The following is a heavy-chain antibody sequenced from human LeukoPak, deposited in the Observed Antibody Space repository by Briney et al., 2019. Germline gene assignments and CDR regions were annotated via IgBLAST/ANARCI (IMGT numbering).Heavy chain of an antibody. CDR2: IYYSGST. CDR3: TRGSYDVLTGRSTLGEY. V-gene: IGHV4-39*02. CDR1: GGSISSSSYY. J-gene: IGHJ4*02. Sequence: PSETLSLTCTVSGGSISSSSYYWGWIRQPPGKGLEWIGSIYYSGSTYYNSSLKSRVTISIDTSKNHFSLRLTSVTASDTAVYFCTRGSYDVLTGRSTLGEYWGQGILVAVSS. D-gene: IGHD3-9*01.